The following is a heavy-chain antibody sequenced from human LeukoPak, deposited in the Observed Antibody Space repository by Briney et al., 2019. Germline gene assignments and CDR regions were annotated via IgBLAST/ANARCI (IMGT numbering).Heavy chain of an antibody. J-gene: IGHJ4*02. Sequence: PTLSSAPSGFTPRIYSMHSVRQTPPKRLGSVSVILYDVSYYNYAGSVKARFTVSRDNSRNMLYLQMHRLRAEDTGVYYCAKDLVGGEAAAGRVSYLDYWGKGTLVTVSS. CDR2: ILYDVSYY. D-gene: IGHD6-13*01. CDR3: AKDLVGGEAAAGRVSYLDY. CDR1: GFTPRIYS. V-gene: IGHV3-30*18.